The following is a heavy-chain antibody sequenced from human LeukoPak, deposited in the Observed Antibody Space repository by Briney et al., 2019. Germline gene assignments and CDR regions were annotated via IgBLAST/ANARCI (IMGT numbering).Heavy chain of an antibody. V-gene: IGHV1-46*01. CDR2: INPSGGST. D-gene: IGHD1-1*01. Sequence: GASVKVSCKASGYTFTSYYIHWVRQAPGQGLEWMGIINPSGGSTIYAQKLQGRVTMTTDTSTSTVYMELRSLRSDDTAVYYCARVPPRVQLERHNWFDPWGQGTLVTVSS. J-gene: IGHJ5*02. CDR1: GYTFTSYY. CDR3: ARVPPRVQLERHNWFDP.